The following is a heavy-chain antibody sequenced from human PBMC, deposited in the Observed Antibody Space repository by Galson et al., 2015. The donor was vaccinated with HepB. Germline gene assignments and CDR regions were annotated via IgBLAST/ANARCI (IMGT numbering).Heavy chain of an antibody. CDR3: ASSSFGGVIVFDYFDY. J-gene: IGHJ4*02. CDR2: IIPIFGTA. D-gene: IGHD3-16*02. Sequence: SVKVSCKASGGTFSSYAISWVRQAPGQGLEWMGGIIPIFGTANYAQKFQGRVTITADKSTSTAYMELSSLRSEDTTVYYCASSSFGGVIVFDYFDYWGQGTLVTVSS. CDR1: GGTFSSYA. V-gene: IGHV1-69*06.